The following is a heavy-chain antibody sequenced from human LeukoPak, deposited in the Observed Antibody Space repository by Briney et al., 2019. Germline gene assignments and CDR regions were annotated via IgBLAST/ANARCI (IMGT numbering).Heavy chain of an antibody. CDR1: GDSVSSNSAI. CDR2: TYSRSKWYN. Sequence: SQTLSLTCAISGDSVSSNSAIWNWIRQSPSRGLEWLGRTYSRSKWYNDYAVSVKSRITINPDTSKNQFSLQLNSVTPEDTAVYYCARGTLKSGFDIWGQGTMVTVSS. CDR3: ARGTLKSGFDI. J-gene: IGHJ3*02. V-gene: IGHV6-1*01.